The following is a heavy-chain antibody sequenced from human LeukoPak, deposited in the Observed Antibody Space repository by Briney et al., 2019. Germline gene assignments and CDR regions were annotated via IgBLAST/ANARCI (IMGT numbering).Heavy chain of an antibody. Sequence: LVASVKVSCKASGYTFSDYTINWVRQAPGRGLEWVGWINTNTGDPIYARGFKGRFVLSVDKSVNTAYLEIASLQTEDNAVYYCARSSRGVIGLLDYWGQGTLVTVSS. CDR3: ARSSRGVIGLLDY. D-gene: IGHD3-10*01. J-gene: IGHJ4*02. V-gene: IGHV7-4-1*01. CDR1: GYTFSDYT. CDR2: INTNTGDP.